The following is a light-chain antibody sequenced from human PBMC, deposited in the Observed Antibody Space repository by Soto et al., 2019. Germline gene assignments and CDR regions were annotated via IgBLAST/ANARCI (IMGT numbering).Light chain of an antibody. CDR2: EVS. CDR1: SSDVGGYNY. CDR3: SSYAGSNRVV. J-gene: IGLJ2*01. Sequence: QSALTQPPSASGSPGQSVTISCTGTSSDVGGYNYVSWYQQHPGKAPKLMIYEVSKRPSGVPDRFSGSKSGNTASLTVSGRRAEDEADYYCSSYAGSNRVVFGGWTKLTVL. V-gene: IGLV2-8*01.